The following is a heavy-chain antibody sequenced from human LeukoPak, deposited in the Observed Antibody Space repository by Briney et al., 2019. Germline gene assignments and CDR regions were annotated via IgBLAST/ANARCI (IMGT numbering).Heavy chain of an antibody. J-gene: IGHJ2*01. D-gene: IGHD3-22*01. CDR3: ARTRGDYYDSSGYYRRYWYFDL. V-gene: IGHV3-53*01. CDR1: GFTVSSNY. Sequence: GGSLRLSCAASGFTVSSNYMSWVRQAPGKGLEWVSVIYSGGSTYYADSVKGRFTISRDNSKNTLNLQMNSLRAEDTAVYYCARTRGDYYDSSGYYRRYWYFDLWGRGTLVTVSS. CDR2: IYSGGST.